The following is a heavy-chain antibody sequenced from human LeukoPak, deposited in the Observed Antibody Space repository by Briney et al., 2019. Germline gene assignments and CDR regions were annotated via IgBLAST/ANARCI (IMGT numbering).Heavy chain of an antibody. D-gene: IGHD5-12*01. Sequence: GESLKISFKASGYSFTSYWIGWLRQMPGKGLEWMGIINPSDSDTRYSPSFQGQVTISADKSIRTVYLQWSSLKASDTAKYYGAIGYSRVDYWGQGTLVTVSS. CDR2: INPSDSDT. J-gene: IGHJ4*02. V-gene: IGHV5-51*01. CDR1: GYSFTSYW. CDR3: AIGYSRVDY.